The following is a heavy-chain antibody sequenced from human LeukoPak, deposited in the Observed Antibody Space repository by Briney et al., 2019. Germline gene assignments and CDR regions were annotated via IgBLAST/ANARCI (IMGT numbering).Heavy chain of an antibody. CDR3: ARGVVVRGVIHWGFDY. CDR2: IYSGGST. V-gene: IGHV3-53*01. D-gene: IGHD3-10*01. CDR1: GFTVSSNY. J-gene: IGHJ4*02. Sequence: PGGFLRLSCAASGFTVSSNYMSWVRQAPGKGLEWVPVIYSGGSTYYADSVKGRFTISRDNSKNTLYLQMNSLRAEDTAVYYCARGVVVRGVIHWGFDYWGQGTLVTVSS.